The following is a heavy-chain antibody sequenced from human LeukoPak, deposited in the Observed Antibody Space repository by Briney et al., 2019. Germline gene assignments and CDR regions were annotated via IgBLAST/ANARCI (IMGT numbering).Heavy chain of an antibody. Sequence: SETLSLTCTVSGGSISSYYWSWIRQPPGKGLEWMGSIYYSGSTNYNPSLKSRVTISVDTSKNQFSLKLSSVTAADTALYYCAAFYYDSSGYYQFDYWGQGTLVTVSS. J-gene: IGHJ4*02. CDR1: GGSISSYY. CDR3: AAFYYDSSGYYQFDY. D-gene: IGHD3-22*01. CDR2: IYYSGST. V-gene: IGHV4-59*08.